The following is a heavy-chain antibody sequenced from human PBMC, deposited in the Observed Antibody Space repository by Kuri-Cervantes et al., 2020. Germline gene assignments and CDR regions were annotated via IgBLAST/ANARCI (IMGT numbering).Heavy chain of an antibody. CDR2: INPNSGGT. V-gene: IGHV1-2*02. D-gene: IGHD3/OR15-3a*01. CDR1: GYTFTAYY. J-gene: IGHJ4*02. Sequence: ASVKVSCKASGYTFTAYYIHWVRQAPGQGLEWMGWINPNSGGTDYAQKFQGRVTMTRDTSISTAYMELSRLRSDDTAVYYCARWTGEIDSSYFDYWGQGTLVTVSS. CDR3: ARWTGEIDSSYFDY.